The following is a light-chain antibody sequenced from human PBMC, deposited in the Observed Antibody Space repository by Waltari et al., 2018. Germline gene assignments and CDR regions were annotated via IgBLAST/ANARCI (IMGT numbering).Light chain of an antibody. V-gene: IGKV1-39*01. CDR2: AAS. CDR1: QRISSY. Sequence: DIQMTQPPSSLSASLEDGFPSACRASQRISSYLNWYQQKPGQAPKLLIYAASSLESGVPSRFSGSGFGTDFTLTINSLQPEDFAVYYCQQTYSNFRTFGQGTKVDVK. J-gene: IGKJ1*01. CDR3: QQTYSNFRT.